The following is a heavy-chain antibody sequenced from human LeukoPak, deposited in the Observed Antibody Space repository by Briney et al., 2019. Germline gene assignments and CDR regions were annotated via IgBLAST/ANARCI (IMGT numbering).Heavy chain of an antibody. CDR1: GGSISSSSYY. CDR3: ARDLGAGELLNAFDI. D-gene: IGHD1-26*01. V-gene: IGHV4-39*07. CDR2: IYYSGST. Sequence: SETLSLTCTVSGGSISSSSYYWGWIRQPPGKGLEWIGSIYYSGSTYYNPSLKSRVTISVDTSKNQFSLKLSSVTAADTAVYYCARDLGAGELLNAFDIWGQGTMVTVSS. J-gene: IGHJ3*02.